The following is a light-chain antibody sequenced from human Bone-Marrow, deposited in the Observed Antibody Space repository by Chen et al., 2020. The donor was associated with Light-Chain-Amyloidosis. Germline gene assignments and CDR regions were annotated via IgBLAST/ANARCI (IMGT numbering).Light chain of an antibody. Sequence: SYLLTQPSSASVAPGQAATIACGGNNIGSTSVHWYQQTPGQAPRLVVYDDSDRPSGIPERLSGSNSGNTATLTISRVEAGDEADYYCQVWDRSSDRPVFGGGTKLTVL. CDR3: QVWDRSSDRPV. CDR2: DDS. V-gene: IGLV3-21*02. J-gene: IGLJ3*02. CDR1: NIGSTS.